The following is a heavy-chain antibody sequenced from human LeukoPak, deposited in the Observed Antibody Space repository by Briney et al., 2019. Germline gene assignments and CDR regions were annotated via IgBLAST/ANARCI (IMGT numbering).Heavy chain of an antibody. J-gene: IGHJ3*02. V-gene: IGHV1-8*01. CDR3: AHLGDCSGGSCSDAFDI. D-gene: IGHD2-15*01. CDR1: GYTFTSYD. CDR2: MNPNSGST. Sequence: ASVKVSCKASGYTFTSYDINWVRQATGQGLEWMGWMNPNSGSTGYAQKFQGRVTMTRNTSISTAYMELSSLRSEDTAVYYCAHLGDCSGGSCSDAFDIWGQGTMVTVSS.